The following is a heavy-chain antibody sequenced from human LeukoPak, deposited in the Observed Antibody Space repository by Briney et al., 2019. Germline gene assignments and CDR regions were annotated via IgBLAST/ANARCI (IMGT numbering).Heavy chain of an antibody. Sequence: GGSLGLSCAASGFTFSSYGMHWVRQAPGKGLEWVAVIWYDGSNKYYADSVKGRFTISRDNSKNTLYLQMNSLRAEDTAVYYCAGDPLWDSSGYFDYWGQGTLVTVSS. D-gene: IGHD3-22*01. CDR1: GFTFSSYG. CDR3: AGDPLWDSSGYFDY. V-gene: IGHV3-33*01. CDR2: IWYDGSNK. J-gene: IGHJ4*02.